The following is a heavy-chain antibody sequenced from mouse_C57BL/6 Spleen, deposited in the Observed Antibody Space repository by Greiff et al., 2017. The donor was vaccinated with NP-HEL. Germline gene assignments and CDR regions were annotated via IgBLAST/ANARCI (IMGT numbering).Heavy chain of an antibody. CDR1: GFTFSDYG. V-gene: IGHV5-17*01. CDR3: GRRGYDGYSPWYFEV. D-gene: IGHD2-3*01. Sequence: EVQRVESGGGLVKPGGSLKLSCAASGFTFSDYGMHWVRQAPEKGLEWVAYISSGSSTIYYADPVKGRFTISRDNAKNTLFLQLTSLRSEDTAMYYCGRRGYDGYSPWYFEVWGTGTTVTVSS. J-gene: IGHJ1*03. CDR2: ISSGSSTI.